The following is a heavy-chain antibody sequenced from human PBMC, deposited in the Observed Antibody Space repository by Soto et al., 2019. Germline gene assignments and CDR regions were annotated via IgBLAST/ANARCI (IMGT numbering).Heavy chain of an antibody. V-gene: IGHV3-30-3*01. CDR2: ISYDGSNK. J-gene: IGHJ6*02. D-gene: IGHD3-3*01. CDR1: GFTFSSYA. CDR3: ARVHSIYDFWSGSTRAAYYYYGMDV. Sequence: PVGSLRLSCASSGFTFSSYAMHCVRHAPGKWLEWVAVISYDGSNKYYADSVKGRFTISRDNSKNTLYLQMNSLRAEDTAVYYSARVHSIYDFWSGSTRAAYYYYGMDVWGQGTTVTVS.